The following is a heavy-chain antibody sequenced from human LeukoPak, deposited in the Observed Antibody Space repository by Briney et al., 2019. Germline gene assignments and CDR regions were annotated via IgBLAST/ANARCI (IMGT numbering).Heavy chain of an antibody. V-gene: IGHV4-61*02. CDR3: GGGGDSMVRENWFDP. J-gene: IGHJ5*02. CDR2: IYTSGST. D-gene: IGHD3-10*01. Sequence: SETLSLTCTVSGGSISSGSYYWSWIRQPAGKGLEWIGRIYTSGSTNYNPSLKSRVTISVDTSKNQFSLKLSSVTAADTAVYYRGGGGDSMVRENWFDPWGQGTLVTVSS. CDR1: GGSISSGSYY.